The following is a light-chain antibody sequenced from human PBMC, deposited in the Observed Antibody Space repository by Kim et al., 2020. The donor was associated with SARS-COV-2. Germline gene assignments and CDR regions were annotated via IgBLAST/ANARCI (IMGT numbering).Light chain of an antibody. CDR2: GKN. J-gene: IGLJ2*01. CDR3: NSRDSNNDVV. Sequence: VALGQKVRITCQGESLRTYYATWYQQKPGQAPILLIYGKNNRPSGIPDRFSGSTSGNTASLTITGTQAGDGADYYCNSRDSNNDVVFGGGTQLTVL. V-gene: IGLV3-19*01. CDR1: SLRTYY.